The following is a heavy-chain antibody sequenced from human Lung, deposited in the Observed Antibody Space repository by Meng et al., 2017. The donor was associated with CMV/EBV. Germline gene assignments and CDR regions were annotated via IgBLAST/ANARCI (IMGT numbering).Heavy chain of an antibody. V-gene: IGHV3-30*04. J-gene: IGHJ6*02. CDR2: ISYDGSNK. Sequence: SLQISCAASVFTFSSYAMHWVSQAPGKGLEWVAVISYDGSNKYYEDSVKGRFTISRDNSKNTLYLQMNSLRAEDTDVYYCARDHYDFWSGYLWSDYYYGMAVWGPGTXVNGAS. CDR3: ARDHYDFWSGYLWSDYYYGMAV. CDR1: VFTFSSYA. D-gene: IGHD3-3*01.